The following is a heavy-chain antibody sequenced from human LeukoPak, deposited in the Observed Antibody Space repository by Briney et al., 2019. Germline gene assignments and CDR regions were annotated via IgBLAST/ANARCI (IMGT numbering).Heavy chain of an antibody. J-gene: IGHJ4*02. D-gene: IGHD3-10*01. CDR1: EFTFGGYD. CDR2: ISGDGLGT. V-gene: IGHV3-23*01. CDR3: AKGPNFGSWRALDY. Sequence: GGSLTLSCAASEFTFGGYDMSWVRQTLGKGLEWVSSISGDGLGTWYADSVRGRFIISRDKSRNTLYLQLNSLRPDDAAVYYCAKGPNFGSWRALDYWGQGSLVTVSS.